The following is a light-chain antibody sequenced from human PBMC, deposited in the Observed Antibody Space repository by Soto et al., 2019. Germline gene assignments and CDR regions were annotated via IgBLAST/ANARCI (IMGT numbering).Light chain of an antibody. CDR1: SSDVGKYNL. Sequence: QSALTQPASVSGSPGQSGTISCTGSSSDVGKYNLVSWYQQHPGKAPKLMIYEGSKRPSGISNRFSGSKSGNTASLTISGLQAEDEGDYYCCSYAGTYTFVFGGGTKITVL. CDR2: EGS. CDR3: CSYAGTYTFV. V-gene: IGLV2-23*01. J-gene: IGLJ2*01.